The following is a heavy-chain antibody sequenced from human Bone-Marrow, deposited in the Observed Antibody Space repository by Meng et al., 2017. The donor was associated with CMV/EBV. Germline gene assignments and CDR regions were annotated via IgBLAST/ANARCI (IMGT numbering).Heavy chain of an antibody. Sequence: ASVKVSCKASGYTFTGYYMHWVRQAPGQGLEWMGWINPNSGGTNNAQKFQGRVTMTTDTSTSTAYMELRSLKSDDTAVYYCARKNAVHYYYGMDVWGQGTTVTVSS. D-gene: IGHD2-2*01. V-gene: IGHV1-2*02. J-gene: IGHJ6*02. CDR1: GYTFTGYY. CDR2: INPNSGGT. CDR3: ARKNAVHYYYGMDV.